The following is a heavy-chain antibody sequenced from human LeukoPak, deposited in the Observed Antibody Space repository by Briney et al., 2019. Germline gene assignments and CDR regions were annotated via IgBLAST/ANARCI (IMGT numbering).Heavy chain of an antibody. CDR1: GGSFSGYY. Sequence: SETLSLTCAVYGGSFSGYYWSWIRQPPGKGLEWIGEINHSGSTNYNPSLKSRVTISVDTSKNQFSLKPSSVTAADTAVYYCAREDRYCSGGSCYSDDYWGQGTLVTVSS. D-gene: IGHD2-15*01. J-gene: IGHJ4*02. CDR3: AREDRYCSGGSCYSDDY. V-gene: IGHV4-34*01. CDR2: INHSGST.